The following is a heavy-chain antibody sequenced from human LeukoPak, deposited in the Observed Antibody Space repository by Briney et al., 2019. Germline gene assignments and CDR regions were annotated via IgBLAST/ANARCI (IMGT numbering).Heavy chain of an antibody. D-gene: IGHD6-19*01. V-gene: IGHV3-23*01. CDR1: GFTFSNYA. J-gene: IGHJ5*02. CDR3: AKDLEQSYSGWSTSYDA. CDR2: ISSGAGTT. Sequence: GGSLRLSCAASGFTFSNYAMSWVRQVPGKRLEWVSAISSGAGTTGYADSVKGRFTISGDNSKSTIYLQMNSLRAEDTAVYYCAKDLEQSYSGWSTSYDAWGQGTLVTVSS.